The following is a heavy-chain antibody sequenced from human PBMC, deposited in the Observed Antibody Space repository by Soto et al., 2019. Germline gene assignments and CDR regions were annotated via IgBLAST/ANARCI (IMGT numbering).Heavy chain of an antibody. CDR2: ISRSVGTT. V-gene: IGHV3-23*01. CDR3: AKDRRGSGWYRGFEY. J-gene: IGHJ4*02. Sequence: GGSLRLSCAASGFTFSRYAMTWVRQAPGKGLEWVSAISRSVGTTYYPDPVKGRFTISRANSKNTLYLQMNSLRAEDTAVYYWAKDRRGSGWYRGFEYWGEETLVIVSS. D-gene: IGHD6-19*01. CDR1: GFTFSRYA.